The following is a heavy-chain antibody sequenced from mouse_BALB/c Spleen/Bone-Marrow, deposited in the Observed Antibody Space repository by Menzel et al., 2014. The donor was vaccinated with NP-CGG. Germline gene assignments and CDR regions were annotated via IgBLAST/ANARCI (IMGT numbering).Heavy chain of an antibody. CDR3: ARDGYDDY. CDR2: IRNKANGYTT. V-gene: IGHV7-3*02. J-gene: IGHJ2*01. CDR1: GFTFTDYY. D-gene: IGHD2-2*01. Sequence: EVKLMESGGGLVQPGGSLRLSCATSGFTFTDYYMSWVRQPPGKALEWLGFIRNKANGYTTEYSASVKGRFTISRDNPQSILYLQMNTLRAEDSATYYCARDGYDDYWGQGTTLTVSS.